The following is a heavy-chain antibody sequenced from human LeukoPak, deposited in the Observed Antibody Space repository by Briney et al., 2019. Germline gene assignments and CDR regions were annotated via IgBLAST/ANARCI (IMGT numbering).Heavy chain of an antibody. Sequence: ASVKVSCKASGYTFTSYDINWVRQAPGQGLEWMGRIIPILGIANYAQKFQGRVTITADKSTSTAYMELSSLRSEDTAVYYCARVAPDYYDSRSNWFDPWGQGTLVTVPS. CDR3: ARVAPDYYDSRSNWFDP. J-gene: IGHJ5*02. D-gene: IGHD3-22*01. V-gene: IGHV1-69*04. CDR1: GYTFTSYD. CDR2: IIPILGIA.